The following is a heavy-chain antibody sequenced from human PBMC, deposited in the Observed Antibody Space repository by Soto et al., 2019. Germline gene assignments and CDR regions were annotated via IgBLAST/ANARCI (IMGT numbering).Heavy chain of an antibody. CDR3: AKDLGGDYASSGYYDY. D-gene: IGHD3-22*01. J-gene: IGHJ4*02. CDR1: GFTFSSYG. Sequence: VQRVESGGGLVLPGWSLRLSCAASGFTFSSYGMHWVRQAPGKGLEWVAVISDDGSNKYYADSVKGRFTISRDNSKNTLYLQMNSLRAEDTAVYYCAKDLGGDYASSGYYDYWGQGTLVTVSS. V-gene: IGHV3-30*18. CDR2: ISDDGSNK.